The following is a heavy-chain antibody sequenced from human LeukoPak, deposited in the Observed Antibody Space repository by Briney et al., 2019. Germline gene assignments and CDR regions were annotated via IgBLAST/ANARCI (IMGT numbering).Heavy chain of an antibody. CDR3: ARVSPEVTLDY. CDR1: GFTVSSNY. CDR2: IYSGGST. Sequence: GGSLRLSCAASGFTVSSNYMSWVRQAPGKGLEWVSVIYSGGSTYYADSVKGRFTISRDDSKNTLYLQMNSLRAEDTAVYYCARVSPEVTLDYWGQGTLVTVSS. V-gene: IGHV3-53*01. J-gene: IGHJ4*02. D-gene: IGHD2-21*02.